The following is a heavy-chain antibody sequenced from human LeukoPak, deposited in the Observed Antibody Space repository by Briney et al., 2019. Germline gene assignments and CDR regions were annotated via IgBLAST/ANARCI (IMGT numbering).Heavy chain of an antibody. V-gene: IGHV3-48*04. J-gene: IGHJ4*02. Sequence: PGGSLRLSCAASGFTFSSYSMNWIRQAPGKGLEWVSYIGGSESSIRYADSVKGRFTISRDNAKNSLFLQMNSVRADDTAVYYCAKSCSTTNCFTSYFDSWGQGTPVTVSS. D-gene: IGHD2-2*02. CDR2: IGGSESSI. CDR1: GFTFSSYS. CDR3: AKSCSTTNCFTSYFDS.